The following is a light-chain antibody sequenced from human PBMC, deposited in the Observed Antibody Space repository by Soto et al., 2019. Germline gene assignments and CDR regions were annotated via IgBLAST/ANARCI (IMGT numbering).Light chain of an antibody. Sequence: EIVLTQSPGTLSLSPGERATLSCRASQSVSSNFLAWYQHKPGQAPRLLIYGASSRATGIPDRSSGSGSGTDFTLTISRLEPEDFAVFYCQQYGDSLFTFGPGTKVDIK. CDR1: QSVSSNF. V-gene: IGKV3-20*01. CDR2: GAS. J-gene: IGKJ3*01. CDR3: QQYGDSLFT.